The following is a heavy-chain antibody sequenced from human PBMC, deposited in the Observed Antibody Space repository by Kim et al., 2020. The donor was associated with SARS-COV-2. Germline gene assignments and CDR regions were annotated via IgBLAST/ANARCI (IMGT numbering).Heavy chain of an antibody. D-gene: IGHD5-18*01. J-gene: IGHJ4*02. Sequence: RYRQSFQGQVTISADKSISTAYLQWSSLKDSDTAMYYCARMRDGYSPKDYWGQGTLVTVSS. V-gene: IGHV5-51*01. CDR3: ARMRDGYSPKDY.